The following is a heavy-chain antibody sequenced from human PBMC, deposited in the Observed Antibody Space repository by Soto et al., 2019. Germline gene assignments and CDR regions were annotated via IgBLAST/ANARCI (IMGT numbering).Heavy chain of an antibody. CDR1: GGSISGDH. Sequence: PSKTLSLSCTVSGGSISGDHWNWIRQPPGKGLEWIAYVSSSGSTKYNPSLKSRVTISIDTTKNQFSLRLSSVTAADTAVYYCASGFYASRGYSGAVEIWGQGKKGTV. CDR3: ASGFYASRGYSGAVEI. CDR2: VSSSGST. J-gene: IGHJ3*02. D-gene: IGHD3-22*01. V-gene: IGHV4-59*01.